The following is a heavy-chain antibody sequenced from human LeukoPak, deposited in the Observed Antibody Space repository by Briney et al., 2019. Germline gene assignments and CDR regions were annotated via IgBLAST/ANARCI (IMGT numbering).Heavy chain of an antibody. CDR1: RYTFSHYE. D-gene: IGHD2-21*01. CDR3: ARGDFKDCYPFHY. CDR2: MNYNSGVT. V-gene: IGHV1-2*02. Sequence: ALVSASYKGSRYTFSHYEVHWLRQAPGQELEWMGWMNYNSGVTNYLQNFQGRVTLTRDTSITTAYMDLSGLTSDDTAVYYCARGDFKDCYPFHYWGQGTLVTVSP. J-gene: IGHJ4*02.